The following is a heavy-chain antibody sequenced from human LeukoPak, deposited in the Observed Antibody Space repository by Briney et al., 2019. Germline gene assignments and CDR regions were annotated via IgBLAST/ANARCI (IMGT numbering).Heavy chain of an antibody. CDR1: GGSISSYL. CDR3: ARHLDP. CDR2: IYYTGST. Sequence: SETLSLTCTVSGGSISSYLWSWIRQPPGKALEWIENIYYTGSTNYSPSLKSRVAISVDTSKNQFSLKLSSVTAADTAIYYCARHLDPWGQGTLVTVSS. V-gene: IGHV4-59*01. J-gene: IGHJ5*02.